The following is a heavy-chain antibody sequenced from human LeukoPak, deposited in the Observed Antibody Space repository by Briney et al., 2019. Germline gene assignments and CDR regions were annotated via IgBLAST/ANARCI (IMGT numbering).Heavy chain of an antibody. Sequence: GGSLRLSCAASGFTFSSYSMNWVRQAPGKGLEWVSYISSSSTIYYADSVKGRFTISRDNAKNSLYLQMNSLRDEDTAVYYCARQVSYYYDSSGYPNWFDPWGQGTLVTVSS. D-gene: IGHD3-22*01. CDR1: GFTFSSYS. CDR2: ISSSSTI. CDR3: ARQVSYYYDSSGYPNWFDP. V-gene: IGHV3-48*02. J-gene: IGHJ5*02.